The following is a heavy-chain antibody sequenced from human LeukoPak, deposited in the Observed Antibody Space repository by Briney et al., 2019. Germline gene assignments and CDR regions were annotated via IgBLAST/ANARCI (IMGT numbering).Heavy chain of an antibody. CDR1: GGTFSSYA. CDR2: IIPIFGTA. V-gene: IGHV1-69*13. J-gene: IGHJ5*02. CDR3: AREYCSSTSCYTSDWFDP. Sequence: SVKVSCKASGGTFSSYAISWVRQASGQGLEWMGGIIPIFGTANYAQKFQGRVTITADESTSTAYMELSSLRSEDTAVYYCAREYCSSTSCYTSDWFDPWGQGTLVTVSS. D-gene: IGHD2-2*02.